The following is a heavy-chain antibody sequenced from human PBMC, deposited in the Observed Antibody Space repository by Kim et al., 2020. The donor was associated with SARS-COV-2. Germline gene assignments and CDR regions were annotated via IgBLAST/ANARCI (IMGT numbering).Heavy chain of an antibody. CDR1: GYSFTSYW. CDR2: IDPSDSYT. J-gene: IGHJ4*02. CDR3: ARRVGDFWSGYLDY. Sequence: GESLKISCKGSGYSFTSYWINWVRQMPGKGLEWMGRIDPSDSYTNYSPSFQGHVTIPADKSISTAYLQWSSLKASDTAMYYCARRVGDFWSGYLDYWGQGTLVTVSS. V-gene: IGHV5-10-1*01. D-gene: IGHD3-3*01.